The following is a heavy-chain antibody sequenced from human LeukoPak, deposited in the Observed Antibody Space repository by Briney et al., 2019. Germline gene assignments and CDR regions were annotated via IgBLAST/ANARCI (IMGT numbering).Heavy chain of an antibody. CDR1: GGTFSSYA. Sequence: SVKVSCKASGGTFSSYAISWVRQAPGRGLEWMGRIIPILRTPNYAQNFQGRVTITTDESTSTAYMELSSLRSEDTAVYYCARDAGLYGSVPQRNWGQGTLVTVSS. J-gene: IGHJ4*02. D-gene: IGHD3-10*01. V-gene: IGHV1-69*11. CDR2: IIPILRTP. CDR3: ARDAGLYGSVPQRN.